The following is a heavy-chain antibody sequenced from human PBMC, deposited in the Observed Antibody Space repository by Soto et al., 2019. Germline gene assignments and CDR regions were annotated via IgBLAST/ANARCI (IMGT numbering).Heavy chain of an antibody. V-gene: IGHV4-30-4*01. J-gene: IGHJ4*02. Sequence: QVQLQESGPGLVKPSQTLSLNCTVSGDAINSGDHYWSWILQRPGKGLEWIGYIHYRGNTYYTPSLKSRVSISVDTAKTHFSLTLRSVIAADTAVDYCARSIGRNYFDYWGPGTLVTVAS. CDR2: IHYRGNT. CDR3: ARSIGRNYFDY. D-gene: IGHD2-15*01. CDR1: GDAINSGDHY.